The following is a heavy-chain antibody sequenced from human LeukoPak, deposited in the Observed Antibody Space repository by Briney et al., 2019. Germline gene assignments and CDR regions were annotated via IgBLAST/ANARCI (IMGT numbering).Heavy chain of an antibody. CDR3: ARSLYYYGSGSYPDY. V-gene: IGHV3-21*01. Sequence: GGSLRLSCAASGFTFSSYSMNWVRQAPGKGLEWVSSISSSSSYIYYADSVKGRFTISRDNAKNSLYLQMNSLRAEDTAVYYCARSLYYYGSGSYPDYWGQGTLVTVSS. J-gene: IGHJ4*02. CDR2: ISSSSSYI. D-gene: IGHD3-10*01. CDR1: GFTFSSYS.